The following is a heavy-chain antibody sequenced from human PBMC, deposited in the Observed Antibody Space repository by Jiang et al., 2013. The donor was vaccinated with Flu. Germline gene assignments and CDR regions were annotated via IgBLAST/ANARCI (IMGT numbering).Heavy chain of an antibody. CDR3: TRVTVESTGTAFDI. CDR1: GDSVSGNSVA. D-gene: IGHD4-23*01. CDR2: TYYRSKWYN. Sequence: QTLSLTCGISGDSVSGNSVAWHWIRQSPSRGLEWLGRTYYRSKWYNDYAASVKSRIVLNTDTSKNQFSLHLNSVTPEDTAVYYCTRVTVESTGTAFDIWGQGTMVSVSP. V-gene: IGHV6-1*01. J-gene: IGHJ3*02.